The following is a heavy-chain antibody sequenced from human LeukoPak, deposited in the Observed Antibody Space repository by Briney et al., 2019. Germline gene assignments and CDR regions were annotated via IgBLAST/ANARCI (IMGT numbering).Heavy chain of an antibody. CDR3: ARDRIVGATTSFGY. CDR2: INPNSGGT. J-gene: IGHJ4*02. D-gene: IGHD1-26*01. V-gene: IGHV1-2*02. Sequence: SVKVSCKASGYTFTGYYMHWVRQAPGQGLEGTGLINPNSGGTNYAQKFQGRVTMTRDTSISTAYMELSRLRSDDTAVYYCARDRIVGATTSFGYWGQGTLVTVSS. CDR1: GYTFTGYY.